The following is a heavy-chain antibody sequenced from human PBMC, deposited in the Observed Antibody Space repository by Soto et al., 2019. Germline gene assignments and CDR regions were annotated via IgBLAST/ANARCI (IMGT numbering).Heavy chain of an antibody. D-gene: IGHD6-13*01. V-gene: IGHV3-23*01. J-gene: IGHJ5*02. Sequence: GGSLRLSCAASGFTFSSYAMSWVRQAPEKGQEKVSAISGSGGSTYYADSVKGRFTISRDNSKNTLYLQMNSLRAEDTAVYFCAKGRSSSWYNWFDPWGQGTLVTVSS. CDR2: ISGSGGST. CDR3: AKGRSSSWYNWFDP. CDR1: GFTFSSYA.